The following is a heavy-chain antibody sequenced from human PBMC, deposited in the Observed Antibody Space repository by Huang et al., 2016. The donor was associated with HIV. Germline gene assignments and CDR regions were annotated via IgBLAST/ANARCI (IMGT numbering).Heavy chain of an antibody. Sequence: EVQLVESGGGLVRPGGSLRLSCAVSGFPFSDYSLNWVRQAPVTGLEWVAYSSSSTTYYADCVKGRFTIPRDNAKNSLYLHMNSLRAEDTALYYCVREIYYMDVWGEETTVTVSS. J-gene: IGHJ6*03. V-gene: IGHV3-48*01. CDR3: VREIYYMDV. CDR1: GFPFSDYS. CDR2: SSSSTT.